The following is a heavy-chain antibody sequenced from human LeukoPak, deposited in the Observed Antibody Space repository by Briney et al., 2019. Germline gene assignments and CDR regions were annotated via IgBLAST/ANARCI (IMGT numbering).Heavy chain of an antibody. CDR2: IYDRGPA. CDR3: ARSRQASGLFNS. V-gene: IGHV4-30-2*01. Sequence: SGTLSLTCTVSGYAITSGGFSWNWIRQPPGKGLEWIGCIYDRGPAYYNPSLKSRFTISVDRPKNQFFLNVTSLTAADTAVYYCARSRQASGLFNSWGQGTLVVVSS. D-gene: IGHD3-10*01. CDR1: GYAITSGGFS. J-gene: IGHJ5*01.